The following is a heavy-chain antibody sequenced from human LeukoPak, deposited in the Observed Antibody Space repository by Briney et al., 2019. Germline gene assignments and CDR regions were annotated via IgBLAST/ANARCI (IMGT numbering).Heavy chain of an antibody. D-gene: IGHD2-15*01. CDR2: IRNKANSYTT. Sequence: GRSLRLSCAASGFTFSDRYMDSVRQDPGKGLEWVGRIRNKANSYTTEYAASVKGRFTNSRDDSKNSLYLQMNSLKTEDTAVYYCARVKGDGSGSYYLDYWGQGTLVTVSS. CDR1: GFTFSDRY. V-gene: IGHV3-72*01. J-gene: IGHJ4*02. CDR3: ARVKGDGSGSYYLDY.